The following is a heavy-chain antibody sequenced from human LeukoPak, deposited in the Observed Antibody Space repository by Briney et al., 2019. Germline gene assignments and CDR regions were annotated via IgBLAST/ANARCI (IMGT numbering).Heavy chain of an antibody. D-gene: IGHD3-10*01. CDR1: GFTFSSYS. J-gene: IGHJ6*03. CDR3: ARDMSRDYGSVSGYYYMGV. V-gene: IGHV3-21*01. CDR2: ISSSSSYI. Sequence: GGSLRLSCAASGFTFSSYSMNWVRQAPGKGLEWVSSISSSSSYIYYADSVKGRFTISRDNAKNSLYLQMNSLRAEDTAVYYCARDMSRDYGSVSGYYYMGVWGQGTTVTVSS.